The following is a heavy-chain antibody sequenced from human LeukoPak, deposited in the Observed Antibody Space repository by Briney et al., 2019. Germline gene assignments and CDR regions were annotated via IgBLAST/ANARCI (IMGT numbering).Heavy chain of an antibody. V-gene: IGHV4-4*07. CDR1: GGSISSYY. CDR3: ARVPRRYCSGGSCFGPYAFDI. CDR2: IYTSGST. J-gene: IGHJ3*02. Sequence: SETLSLTCTVSGGSISSYYWSWIRQPAGKGLEWIGRIYTSGSTNYNPSRKRRVTMSVDTSKNQFSLKLSSVTAADTAVYYCARVPRRYCSGGSCFGPYAFDIWGQGTMVTVSS. D-gene: IGHD2-15*01.